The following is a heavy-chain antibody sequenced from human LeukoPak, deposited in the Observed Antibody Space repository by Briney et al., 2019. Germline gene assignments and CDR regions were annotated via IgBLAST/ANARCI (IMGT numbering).Heavy chain of an antibody. Sequence: GASVKVSCKASGYTFIAYYMHWVRQAPGQGLEWMGIINPSGGSTSYAQKFQGRVTMTRDMSTSTVYMGLSSLRSEDTAVYYCAVQRGGESSGYYYYYYMDVWGKGTTVTVSS. J-gene: IGHJ6*03. CDR3: AVQRGGESSGYYYYYYMDV. CDR2: INPSGGST. V-gene: IGHV1-46*01. D-gene: IGHD3-22*01. CDR1: GYTFIAYY.